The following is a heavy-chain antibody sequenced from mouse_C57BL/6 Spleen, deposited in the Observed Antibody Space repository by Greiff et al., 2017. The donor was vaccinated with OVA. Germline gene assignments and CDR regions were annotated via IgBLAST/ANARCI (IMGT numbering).Heavy chain of an antibody. V-gene: IGHV6-3*01. CDR1: GFTFSNYW. CDR2: IRLKSDNYAT. D-gene: IGHD3-3*01. J-gene: IGHJ3*01. CDR3: TGRDSWFAY. Sequence: EVKVEESGGGLVQPGGSMKLSCVASGFTFSNYWMNWVRQSPETGLEWVGQIRLKSDNYATHYAESVKGRFTISRDDSKSSVYLQMNNLRAEDTGIYYCTGRDSWFAYWGQGTLVTVSA.